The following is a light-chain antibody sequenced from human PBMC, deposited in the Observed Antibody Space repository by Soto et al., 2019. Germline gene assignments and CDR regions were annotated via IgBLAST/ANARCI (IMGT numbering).Light chain of an antibody. CDR2: DAS. CDR3: QQYATRALT. V-gene: IGKV1-33*01. Sequence: VGRSITITSQASQDISKFLNWYQHKPGQAPSLLIYDASKSQFGVPSRFSGSGSGTDFTCIISRQPREAAVTYYWQQYATRALTIGLGTKVDIK. J-gene: IGKJ3*01. CDR1: QDISKF.